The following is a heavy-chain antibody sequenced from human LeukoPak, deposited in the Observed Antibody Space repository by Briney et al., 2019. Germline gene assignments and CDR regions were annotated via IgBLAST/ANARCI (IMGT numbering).Heavy chain of an antibody. J-gene: IGHJ6*02. CDR2: ISAYNGNT. CDR3: ASTGTIDYYYGMDV. CDR1: GYTFTSYG. D-gene: IGHD1-1*01. V-gene: IGHV1-18*01. Sequence: ASVKVSCKASGYTFTSYGISWVRQAPGQGLEWMGWISAYNGNTNYAQKLQGRVTMTTDTSTSTAYMELRSLRSDDTAVYYCASTGTIDYYYGMDVWGQGTTVTVSS.